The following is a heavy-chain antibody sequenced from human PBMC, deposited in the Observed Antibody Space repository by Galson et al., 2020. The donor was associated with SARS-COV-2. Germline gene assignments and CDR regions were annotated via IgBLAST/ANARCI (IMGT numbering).Heavy chain of an antibody. CDR3: ARSVAVGLDN. CDR2: ISAYNGNT. V-gene: IGHV1-18*01. CDR1: GYTFTSYG. Sequence: GESLKISCKASGYTFTSYGFSWVRQAPGQGLEWMGWISAYNGNTNYAQNLQGRVTMTTDTSTGTVYMELRSLRSDDTAVYYCARSVAVGLDNWGQGTLVTVSS. D-gene: IGHD6-19*01. J-gene: IGHJ4*02.